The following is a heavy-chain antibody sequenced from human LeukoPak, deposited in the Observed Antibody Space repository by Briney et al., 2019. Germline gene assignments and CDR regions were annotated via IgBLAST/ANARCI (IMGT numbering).Heavy chain of an antibody. V-gene: IGHV4-59*12. CDR2: IYYSGST. Sequence: SETLSLTCTVSGGSISSYYWSWIRQPPGKGLEWIGYIYYSGSTNYNPSLKSRVTISVDKSKNQFSLKLSSVTAADTAVYYCASIAAAGNDAFDIWGQGTMVTVSS. CDR3: ASIAAAGNDAFDI. D-gene: IGHD6-13*01. J-gene: IGHJ3*02. CDR1: GGSISSYY.